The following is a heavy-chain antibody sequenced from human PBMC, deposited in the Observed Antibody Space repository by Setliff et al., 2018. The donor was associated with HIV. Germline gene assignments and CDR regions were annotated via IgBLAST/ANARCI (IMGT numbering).Heavy chain of an antibody. V-gene: IGHV1-2*06. Sequence: ASVKVSCKTSEYSFTDYYIHWIRQAPGQGLEWMGRINPNSGGTDYAQKFLGSVTMTSDTSISTAYMELSSLRSDDTAVYYCARDPYYYDSSGYNFDYWGQGTLVTVSS. CDR2: INPNSGGT. D-gene: IGHD3-22*01. J-gene: IGHJ4*02. CDR1: EYSFTDYY. CDR3: ARDPYYYDSSGYNFDY.